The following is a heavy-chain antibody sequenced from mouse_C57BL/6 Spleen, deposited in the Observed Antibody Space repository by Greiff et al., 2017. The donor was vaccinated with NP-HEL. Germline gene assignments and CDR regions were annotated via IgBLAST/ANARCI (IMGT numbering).Heavy chain of an antibody. J-gene: IGHJ3*01. CDR3: ARGMGLPGNPFAY. V-gene: IGHV1-76*01. D-gene: IGHD5-5*01. Sequence: QVHVKQSGAELVRPGASVKLSCKASGYTFTDYYINWVKQRPGQGLEWIARIYPGSGNTYYNEKFKGKATLTAEKSSSTAYMQLSSLTSEDSAVYFCARGMGLPGNPFAYWGQGTLVTVSA. CDR1: GYTFTDYY. CDR2: IYPGSGNT.